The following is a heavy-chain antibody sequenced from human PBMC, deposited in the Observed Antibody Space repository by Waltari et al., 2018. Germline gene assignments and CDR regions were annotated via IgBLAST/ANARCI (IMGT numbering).Heavy chain of an antibody. J-gene: IGHJ6*02. D-gene: IGHD6-6*01. CDR1: GFTFSRYV. CDR2: IWDDGSNQ. CDR3: ARGPEYSSSNSWDYYYYGFEV. Sequence: QVLLLESGGGVVQPGRSLRLSCAASGFTFSRYVMHWVRQSPGKGLEWVAVIWDDGSNQYYADSVKGRFTISRDSSKNALYLQMNSLRAEDTALYYCARGPEYSSSNSWDYYYYGFEVWGQGTTVTVSS. V-gene: IGHV3-33*01.